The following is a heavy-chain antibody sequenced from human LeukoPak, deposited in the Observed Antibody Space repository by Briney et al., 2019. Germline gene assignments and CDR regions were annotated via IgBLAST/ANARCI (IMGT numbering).Heavy chain of an antibody. V-gene: IGHV4-39*01. CDR3: ARRNSYGDLKTFDY. CDR1: GGSISSSSYY. CDR2: IYYSGST. D-gene: IGHD4-17*01. Sequence: SETLSLTCTVSGGSISSSSYYWGWIRQPPGKGLEWIGSIYYSGSTYYNPSLKSRVTISVDTSKNQFSLELSSVTAADTAVYYCARRNSYGDLKTFDYWGQGTLVTVSS. J-gene: IGHJ4*02.